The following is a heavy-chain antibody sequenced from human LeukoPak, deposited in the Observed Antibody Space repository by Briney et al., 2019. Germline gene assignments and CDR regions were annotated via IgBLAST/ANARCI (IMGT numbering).Heavy chain of an antibody. Sequence: SETLSLTCTVSGGSISSSSYYWAWIRQPPGKGLEWIGSIHYSGSTYYNPSLQSRVTISIDTSKNQFSLKLRFVTAADTAVYYCARVRCSGGSCPYYYYYYMDVWGKGTTVTVSS. CDR1: GGSISSSSYY. CDR2: IHYSGST. D-gene: IGHD2-15*01. J-gene: IGHJ6*03. CDR3: ARVRCSGGSCPYYYYYYMDV. V-gene: IGHV4-39*07.